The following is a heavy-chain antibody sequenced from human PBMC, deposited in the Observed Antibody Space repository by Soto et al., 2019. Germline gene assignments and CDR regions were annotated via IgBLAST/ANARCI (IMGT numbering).Heavy chain of an antibody. J-gene: IGHJ4*02. CDR1: GFTFSSYG. CDR3: AKDKRAVVVTAPFDY. Sequence: QVQLVESGGGVVQPGRSLRLSCAASGFTFSSYGMHWVRQAPGKGLEWVAVISYDGSNKYYADSVKGRFTISRDNSXYTLYLQMNSLRAEDTAVYYCAKDKRAVVVTAPFDYWGQGTLVTVSS. D-gene: IGHD2-21*02. V-gene: IGHV3-30*18. CDR2: ISYDGSNK.